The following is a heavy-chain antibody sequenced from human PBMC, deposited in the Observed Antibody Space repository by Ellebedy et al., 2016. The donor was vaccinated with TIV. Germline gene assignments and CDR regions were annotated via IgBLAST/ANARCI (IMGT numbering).Heavy chain of an antibody. Sequence: SETLSLTCAVSGGSISSGGYSWSWIRQPPGKGLEWIGYIYHSGTTTYNPSLNSRVTMSVDTSKNQFSLRLSSVTAADTAVYFCAKYYCPNGVCYHFDYWGRGTLVTVSS. D-gene: IGHD2-8*01. CDR3: AKYYCPNGVCYHFDY. CDR1: GGSISSGGYS. J-gene: IGHJ4*02. CDR2: IYHSGTT. V-gene: IGHV4-30-2*02.